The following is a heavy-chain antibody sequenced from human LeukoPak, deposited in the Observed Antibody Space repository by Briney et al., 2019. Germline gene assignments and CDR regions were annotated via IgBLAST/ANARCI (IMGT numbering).Heavy chain of an antibody. Sequence: GASVKVSCKASGGTFSSYAISLVRQAHGQGLEWMGGISPIFGTANYAQKFQGRVTITADESTSTAYMELSSLRSEDTAVYYCARGRRVTIFGVITPFDYWGQGTLVTVSS. CDR1: GGTFSSYA. CDR3: ARGRRVTIFGVITPFDY. V-gene: IGHV1-69*13. CDR2: ISPIFGTA. D-gene: IGHD3-3*01. J-gene: IGHJ4*02.